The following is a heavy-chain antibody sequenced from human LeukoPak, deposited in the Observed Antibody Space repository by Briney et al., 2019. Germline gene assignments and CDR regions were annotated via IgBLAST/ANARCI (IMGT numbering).Heavy chain of an antibody. D-gene: IGHD2/OR15-2a*01. CDR1: GYTFTSYG. J-gene: IGHJ1*01. V-gene: IGHV1-18*01. CDR3: ARDSLPTEIIYAEYFQH. Sequence: GASVKVSCKASGYTFTSYGISWVRQAPGQGLEWMGWISAYNGNTNYAQKFQGRVTMTRDTSTSTVYMELSSLRSEDTAVYYCARDSLPTEIIYAEYFQHWGQGTLVTVSS. CDR2: ISAYNGNT.